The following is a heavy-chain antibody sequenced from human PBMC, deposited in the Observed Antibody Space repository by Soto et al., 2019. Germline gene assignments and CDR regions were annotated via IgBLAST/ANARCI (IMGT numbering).Heavy chain of an antibody. J-gene: IGHJ5*02. Sequence: GGSLRLSCAASGFTFSNYAMNWVRQAPGKGLEWVAGISYNGGSTYYGDSVKGRFTIARDKSKNMLYLQMSSLRSEDTAVYYCARWKVRGADNKNPKNWFDPWGQGTLVTVSS. CDR1: GFTFSNYA. D-gene: IGHD3-10*01. CDR2: ISYNGGST. V-gene: IGHV3-23*01. CDR3: ARWKVRGADNKNPKNWFDP.